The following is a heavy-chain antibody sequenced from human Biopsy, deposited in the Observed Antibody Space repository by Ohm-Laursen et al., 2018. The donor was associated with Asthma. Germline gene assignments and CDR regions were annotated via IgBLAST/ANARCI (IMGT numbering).Heavy chain of an antibody. CDR1: GGSISSGAYY. Sequence: SQTLSLTCTVSGGSISSGAYYWSWVRQPPGKGLEWIGYIYYIGSTYYNPSLKSRVAISLGTSKNQFSLKLSSVTAADTAVYYCARQKLVAAEGPFDMWGQGTMVIVSS. V-gene: IGHV4-30-4*01. D-gene: IGHD1-26*01. CDR3: ARQKLVAAEGPFDM. J-gene: IGHJ3*02. CDR2: IYYIGST.